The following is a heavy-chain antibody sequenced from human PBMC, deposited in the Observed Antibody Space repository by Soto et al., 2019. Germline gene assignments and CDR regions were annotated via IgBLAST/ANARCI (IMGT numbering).Heavy chain of an antibody. CDR1: EGTFSSYA. J-gene: IGHJ4*02. Sequence: QVQLVQSGAEVKKPGSSVKVSCKASEGTFSSYAISWVRQAPGQGLEWMGGIIPIFGTANYAQKFQGRVTITADESTSTAYMELSSLGSEDTAVYYCARDQTGYSSGWYDYWGQGTLVTVSS. V-gene: IGHV1-69*12. D-gene: IGHD6-19*01. CDR3: ARDQTGYSSGWYDY. CDR2: IIPIFGTA.